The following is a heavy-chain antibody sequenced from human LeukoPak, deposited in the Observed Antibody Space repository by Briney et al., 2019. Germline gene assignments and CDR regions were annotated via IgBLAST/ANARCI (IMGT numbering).Heavy chain of an antibody. CDR3: AIMGYYYDSSGYTQYDY. CDR1: GYTFTDYY. J-gene: IGHJ4*02. Sequence: GASVKVSCKASGYTFTDYYMHWVRQAPGQGLEWMGWINPNSGGTNYAQKFQGRVTMTRDTSVSTAYMELSRLRSDDTAVYYCAIMGYYYDSSGYTQYDYWGQGTLVTVSS. CDR2: INPNSGGT. D-gene: IGHD3-22*01. V-gene: IGHV1-2*02.